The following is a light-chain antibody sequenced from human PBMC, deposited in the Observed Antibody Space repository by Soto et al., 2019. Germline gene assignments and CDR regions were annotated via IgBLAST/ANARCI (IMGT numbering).Light chain of an antibody. CDR3: QPYDNSPWT. Sequence: DIQMTQSPSTLSASVGDRVSITCRASQSISAWLAWYQQIPGKAPKLLLYKASSLQSGVSSRLSGSGSGTELNLTNSSLKPNDSATYYCQPYDNSPWTFGQGTKLEIK. V-gene: IGKV1-5*03. CDR1: QSISAW. CDR2: KAS. J-gene: IGKJ1*01.